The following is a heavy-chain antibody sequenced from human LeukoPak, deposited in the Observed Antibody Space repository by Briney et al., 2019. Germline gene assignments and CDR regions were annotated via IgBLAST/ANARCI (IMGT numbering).Heavy chain of an antibody. J-gene: IGHJ4*02. Sequence: PGGSLRLSCAASGFTFSSYGMHWVRQAPGKGLEWVAVISYDGSNKYYADSVKGRFTISRDNSKNTLYLQMNSLRAEDTAVYYCAKDPLPYSSGWSLFDYWGQGTLVTVS. CDR1: GFTFSSYG. V-gene: IGHV3-30*18. CDR3: AKDPLPYSSGWSLFDY. CDR2: ISYDGSNK. D-gene: IGHD6-19*01.